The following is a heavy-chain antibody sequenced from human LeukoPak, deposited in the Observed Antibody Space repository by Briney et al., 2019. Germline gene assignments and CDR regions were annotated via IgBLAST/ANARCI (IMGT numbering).Heavy chain of an antibody. Sequence: PGGSLRLSCAASGFTFSSYWMGWVRQAPGKGLEWVANIKEDGSEKYYVDSVKGRFTISRDDSKNTAYLQMNSLKTEDTAVYYCTGCGRIRCSLDSIDFWGQGTLVTVSS. D-gene: IGHD1-26*01. CDR3: TGCGRIRCSLDSIDF. J-gene: IGHJ4*02. CDR2: IKEDGSEK. CDR1: GFTFSSYW. V-gene: IGHV3-7*03.